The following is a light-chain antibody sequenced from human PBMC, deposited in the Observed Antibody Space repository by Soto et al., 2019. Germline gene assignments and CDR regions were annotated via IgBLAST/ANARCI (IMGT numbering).Light chain of an antibody. J-gene: IGLJ3*02. V-gene: IGLV1-36*01. CDR1: NSNIGNNA. Sequence: QSVLTQPPSMSEAPGQRVTISCSGSNSNIGNNAVNWYQQLPGKAPKLLIYYDDLLPSGVSGRFSGSKSGTSASLAISGLQSEDEADYYCAAWDDSLTAWVFGGGTKLTVL. CDR2: YDD. CDR3: AAWDDSLTAWV.